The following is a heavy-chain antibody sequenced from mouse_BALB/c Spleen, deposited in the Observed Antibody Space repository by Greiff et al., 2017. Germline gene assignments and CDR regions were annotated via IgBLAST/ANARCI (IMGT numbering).Heavy chain of an antibody. D-gene: IGHD1-1*01. CDR3: ARGYYYGSSY. CDR2: INPYNGAT. CDR1: GYSFTGYY. V-gene: IGHV1-31*01. J-gene: IGHJ2*01. Sequence: EVQLQESGPELVKPGASVKISCKASGYSFTGYYMHWVKQSHVKSLEWIGRINPYNGATSYNQNFKDKASLTVDKSSSTAYMELHSLTSEDSAVYYCARGYYYGSSYWGQGTTLTVSS.